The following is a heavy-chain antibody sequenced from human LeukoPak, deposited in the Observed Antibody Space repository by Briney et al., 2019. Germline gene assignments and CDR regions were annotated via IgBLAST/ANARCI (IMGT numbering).Heavy chain of an antibody. Sequence: GGSLRLSCAASRFSFSNYAMHWVRQDSGRGLEWLAVISHDGINTYYADSVKGRFTISRDNSKNTLFLQMNSLRPEDTAVYYCAKDWSGDYNWSDPWGQGTLVIVSS. CDR3: AKDWSGDYNWSDP. D-gene: IGHD3-3*01. CDR1: RFSFSNYA. V-gene: IGHV3-30*18. CDR2: ISHDGINT. J-gene: IGHJ5*02.